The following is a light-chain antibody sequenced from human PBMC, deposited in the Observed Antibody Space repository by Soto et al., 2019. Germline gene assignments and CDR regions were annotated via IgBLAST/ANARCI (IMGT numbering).Light chain of an antibody. CDR1: QSVSNY. J-gene: IGKJ4*01. V-gene: IGKV1-39*01. CDR2: VAS. CDR3: QQGSTYPT. Sequence: IQMTQSPSSLSASVGDKVTITCRAGQSVSNYVNWYQHKPGKPPNLLIYVASSLQSGVPSRFSGSGSGTDFPLTISSLQTEAVATYYCQQGSTYPTFGGGTKVEIK.